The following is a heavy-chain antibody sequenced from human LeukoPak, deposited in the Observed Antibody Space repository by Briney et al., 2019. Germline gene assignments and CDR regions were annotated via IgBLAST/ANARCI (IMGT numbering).Heavy chain of an antibody. Sequence: GGSLRLSCAASGFTFSSYAMSWVRQAPGKGLEWVSAISGSGGSTYYADSVKGRFTISRDNSKNTLYLQMSSLRAEDTAVYYCAKTTMYSSSWYPLGYWGQGTLVTVSS. CDR3: AKTTMYSSSWYPLGY. CDR1: GFTFSSYA. V-gene: IGHV3-23*01. J-gene: IGHJ4*02. CDR2: ISGSGGST. D-gene: IGHD6-13*01.